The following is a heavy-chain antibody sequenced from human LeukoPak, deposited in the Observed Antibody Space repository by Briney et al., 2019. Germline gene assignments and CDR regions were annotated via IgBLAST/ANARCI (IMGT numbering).Heavy chain of an antibody. D-gene: IGHD3-10*01. J-gene: IGHJ4*02. V-gene: IGHV4-59*08. CDR1: GGSISSDY. Sequence: SQTLSLTCTVSGGSISSDYWQWIRQPPGKGLEWVGYIYNSGSNTYNPSLKRRVIISIDTSKNQFSLKLTSVTAADTAVYYCATRGYWGQGALVTVPS. CDR3: ATRGY. CDR2: IYNSGSN.